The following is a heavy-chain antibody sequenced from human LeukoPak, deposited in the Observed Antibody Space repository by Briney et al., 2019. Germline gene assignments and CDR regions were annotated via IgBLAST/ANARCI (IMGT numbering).Heavy chain of an antibody. J-gene: IGHJ4*02. V-gene: IGHV1-46*01. CDR3: AREDVDTAMVRI. CDR2: INPSGGST. D-gene: IGHD5-18*01. CDR1: GYTFTSYY. Sequence: ASVKVSCKASGYTFTSYYMHWVRQAPGQGLEWMGIINPSGGSTSYAQKFQGRVTMTRDMSTSTVHMELSSLRSEDTAVYYCAREDVDTAMVRIWGQGTLVTVSS.